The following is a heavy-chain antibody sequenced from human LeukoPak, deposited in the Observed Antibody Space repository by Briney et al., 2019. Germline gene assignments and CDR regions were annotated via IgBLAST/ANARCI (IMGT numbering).Heavy chain of an antibody. V-gene: IGHV3-30*02. J-gene: IGHJ4*02. CDR3: AKAARIAVAGHFDY. D-gene: IGHD6-19*01. CDR1: GFTFSSYG. Sequence: GGSLRLSCAASGFTFSSYGMHWVRQAPGKGLEWVAFIRYDGSNKYYADSVKGRFTISRDNSKYTLYLQMNSLRAEDTAVYYCAKAARIAVAGHFDYWGQGTLVTVSS. CDR2: IRYDGSNK.